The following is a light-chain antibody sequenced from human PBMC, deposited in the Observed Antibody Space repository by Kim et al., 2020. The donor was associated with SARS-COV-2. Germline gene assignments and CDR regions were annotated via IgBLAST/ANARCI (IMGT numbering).Light chain of an antibody. Sequence: QSVLTQPPSVSAAPGQRVTISCSGSNSNIGKQSVSWFQQLPRTAPKFLINDNYERPSGTPDRFSASKSATSATLDITELQTGDEADYYCGTWDDSLSAWVFGGGTQLTVL. V-gene: IGLV1-51*01. CDR2: DNY. CDR3: GTWDDSLSAWV. J-gene: IGLJ3*02. CDR1: NSNIGKQS.